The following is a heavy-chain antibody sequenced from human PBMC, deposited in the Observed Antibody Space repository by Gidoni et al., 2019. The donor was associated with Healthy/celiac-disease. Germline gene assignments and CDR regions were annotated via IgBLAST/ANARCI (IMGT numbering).Heavy chain of an antibody. D-gene: IGHD6-19*01. CDR3: TRRRAGSGWEDFDY. Sequence: EVQLVESGGGLVQPGGSLKLSCAASAFTFSGSAMHWVRQASGKGLEWVGRIRSKANSYATAYAASVKGRFTISRDDSKNTAYLQMNSLKTEDTAVYYCTRRRAGSGWEDFDYWGQGTLVTVSS. J-gene: IGHJ4*02. V-gene: IGHV3-73*01. CDR2: IRSKANSYAT. CDR1: AFTFSGSA.